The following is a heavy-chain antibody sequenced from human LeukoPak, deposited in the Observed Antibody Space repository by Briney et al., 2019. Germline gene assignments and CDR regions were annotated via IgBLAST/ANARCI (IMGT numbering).Heavy chain of an antibody. CDR2: IYYSGST. CDR1: GGSISSYY. V-gene: IGHV4-59*12. CDR3: ARDLESGSYEHYFDY. J-gene: IGHJ4*02. Sequence: SETLSLTCTVSGGSISSYYWSWIRQPPGKGLEWIGYIYYSGSTNYNPSLKSRVTISVDTSKNQFSLKLSSVTPEDTAVYYCARDLESGSYEHYFDYWGQGTLVTVTS. D-gene: IGHD1-26*01.